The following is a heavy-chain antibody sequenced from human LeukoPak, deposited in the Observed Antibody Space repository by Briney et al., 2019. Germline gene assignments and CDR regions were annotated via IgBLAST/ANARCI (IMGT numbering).Heavy chain of an antibody. Sequence: GGSLRLSCAASGFTVSSNYMSWVRQAPGKGLEWVANINQPGRAEYYADSVKGRFTISRDNARNSLYLQMNSLRVEDTAVYYCARDYYTSGSHDYWGQGTLVTVSS. V-gene: IGHV3-7*01. D-gene: IGHD3-10*01. J-gene: IGHJ4*02. CDR1: GFTVSSNY. CDR2: INQPGRAE. CDR3: ARDYYTSGSHDY.